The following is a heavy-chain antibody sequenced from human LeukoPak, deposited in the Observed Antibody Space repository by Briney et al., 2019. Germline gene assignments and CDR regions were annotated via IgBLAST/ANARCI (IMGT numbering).Heavy chain of an antibody. V-gene: IGHV1-18*01. CDR3: ARDKNYFDNSDPKYYSGY. J-gene: IGHJ4*02. D-gene: IGHD3-22*01. CDR1: GYSFTTYG. Sequence: ASVKVSCKASGYSFTTYGISWVRQAPGQGLEWMGWISGYNGYTDYAPKLQGRVTMTTDTSTSTAYMELRSLRSDDTAVYYCARDKNYFDNSDPKYYSGYWGQGTLVTVSS. CDR2: ISGYNGYT.